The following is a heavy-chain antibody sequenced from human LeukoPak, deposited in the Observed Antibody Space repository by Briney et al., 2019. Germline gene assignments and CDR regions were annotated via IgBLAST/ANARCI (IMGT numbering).Heavy chain of an antibody. CDR3: ATNIVVVVAARVGMDV. J-gene: IGHJ6*02. V-gene: IGHV3-23*01. CDR1: GFTFSSYA. CDR2: ISGSGGSI. Sequence: GGSLRLSCAASGFTFSSYAMSWVRQAPGKGLEWVSAISGSGGSIYYADSVKGRFTISRDNSKNTLYLQMNSLRAEDTAVYYCATNIVVVVAARVGMDVWGQGTTVTVSS. D-gene: IGHD2-15*01.